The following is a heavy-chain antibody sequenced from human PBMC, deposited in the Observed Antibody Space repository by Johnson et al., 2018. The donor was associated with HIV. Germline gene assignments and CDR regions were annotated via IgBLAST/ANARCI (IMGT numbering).Heavy chain of an antibody. CDR1: GFTVSNTY. Sequence: VQLVESGGGLVQRGGSLRLSCAASGFTVSNTYMNWVRQAPGKGLEWVSVIYSGGSTYYADSVRGRFTISRDNSKNTLYLQMSSLRAEDTAMYYCARDGESQQLPLGDAFDVWGQGTMVTVSS. V-gene: IGHV3-66*01. CDR3: ARDGESQQLPLGDAFDV. J-gene: IGHJ3*01. D-gene: IGHD6-13*01. CDR2: IYSGGST.